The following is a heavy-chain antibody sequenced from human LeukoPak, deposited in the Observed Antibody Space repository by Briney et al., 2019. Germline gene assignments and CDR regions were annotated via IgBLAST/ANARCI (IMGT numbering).Heavy chain of an antibody. V-gene: IGHV3-23*01. CDR1: GLTFSTYS. CDR2: IYNSGAKI. J-gene: IGHJ4*02. D-gene: IGHD6-19*01. Sequence: GGSLRLSCAVSGLTFSTYSMTWVREGPGKGLEWVSSIYNSGAKIFYADSVKGRFTISRDNSKNMLYLQMNSLRVEDTAVYYCAKDVAPDSGWDLDYWGQGTLVTVSS. CDR3: AKDVAPDSGWDLDY.